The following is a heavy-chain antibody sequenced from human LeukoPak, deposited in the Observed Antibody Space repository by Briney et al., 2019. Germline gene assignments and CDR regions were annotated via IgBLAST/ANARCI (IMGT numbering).Heavy chain of an antibody. CDR3: AREDSPRYYDYVWGSPRNYYFDY. CDR2: INPNSGGT. Sequence: ASVKVSCKASGYTFTGFYMHWVRQAPGQGLEWMGWINPNSGGTNYAQKLQGRVTMTTDTTTSTAYMELRSLRSDDTAVYYCAREDSPRYYDYVWGSPRNYYFDYWGQGTLVTVSS. CDR1: GYTFTGFY. J-gene: IGHJ4*02. D-gene: IGHD3-16*01. V-gene: IGHV1-2*02.